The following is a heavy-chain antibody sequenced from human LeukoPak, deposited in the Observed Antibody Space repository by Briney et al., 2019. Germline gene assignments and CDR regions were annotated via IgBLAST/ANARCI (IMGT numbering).Heavy chain of an antibody. CDR2: IIPSGHTT. CDR1: GFTFSSHG. D-gene: IGHD3-22*01. Sequence: GGSLRLSCVASGFTFSSHGMNWVRQAPGKGLEWVSGIIPSGHTTYYADSVKGRFTISRDNSRNTLYLQLNNLRADDTALYYCAKAYGTNGYYQLPIDFWGRGTLVTVSS. J-gene: IGHJ4*02. V-gene: IGHV3-23*01. CDR3: AKAYGTNGYYQLPIDF.